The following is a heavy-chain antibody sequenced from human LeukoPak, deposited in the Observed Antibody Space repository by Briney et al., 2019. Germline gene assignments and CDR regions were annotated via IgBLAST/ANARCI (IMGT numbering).Heavy chain of an antibody. CDR2: IYYSGST. CDR1: GGSISSYY. D-gene: IGHD5-18*01. J-gene: IGHJ4*02. CDR3: ARMGADTAMVSFDY. Sequence: PSETLSLTCTVSGGSISSYYWSWIRQPPGKGLEWIGYIYYSGSTNYNPSLKSRVTISVDTSKNQFSLKLSSVTAADTAVYYCARMGADTAMVSFDYWGQGTLVTVSS. V-gene: IGHV4-59*01.